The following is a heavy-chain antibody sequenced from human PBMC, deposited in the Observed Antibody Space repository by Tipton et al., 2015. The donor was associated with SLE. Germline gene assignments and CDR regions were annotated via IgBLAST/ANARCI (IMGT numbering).Heavy chain of an antibody. D-gene: IGHD1-26*01. J-gene: IGHJ5*02. CDR3: AIYSGSYYGHWFDP. V-gene: IGHV4-59*01. CDR2: IYYSGTT. CDR1: GGSISSYY. Sequence: TLSLTCTVSGGSISSYYWSWIRQPPGKGLEWIGYIYYSGTTYYNPSLKSRVTVSVDTSKNQFSLKLSSVTAADTAVYYCAIYSGSYYGHWFDPWGQGTLVTVSS.